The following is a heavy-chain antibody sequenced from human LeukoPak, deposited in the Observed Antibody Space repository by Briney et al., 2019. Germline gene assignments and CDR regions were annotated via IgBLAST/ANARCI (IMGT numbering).Heavy chain of an antibody. V-gene: IGHV3-23*01. D-gene: IGHD7-27*01. CDR1: GFTFSGYT. CDR3: AKDGGLWVSAHWGDS. Sequence: GGSLRLSCTASGFTFSGYTMTWVRQAPGYGLKWVSTITTGDGNTYYADSVKGRFTVSRDDSKNTLYLQMNSLRAEDTAVYYCAKDGGLWVSAHWGDSWGRGTLVTVSS. CDR2: ITTGDGNT. J-gene: IGHJ4*02.